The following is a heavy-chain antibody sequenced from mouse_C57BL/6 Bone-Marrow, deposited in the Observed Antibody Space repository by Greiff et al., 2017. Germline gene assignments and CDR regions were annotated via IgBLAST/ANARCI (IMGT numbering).Heavy chain of an antibody. CDR3: ARHLRYARDY. J-gene: IGHJ4*01. V-gene: IGHV1-66*01. CDR1: GYSFTSYS. CDR2: IYPGSGNT. Sequence: VQLQQSGPELVQPGASVKISCKASGYSFTSYSIHWVKQRPGQGLEWIGRIYPGSGNTKYNEKFKGKATLTVDTSSSTAYMQLSSLTSEDSAVYYCARHLRYARDYWGQGTSVTVSS.